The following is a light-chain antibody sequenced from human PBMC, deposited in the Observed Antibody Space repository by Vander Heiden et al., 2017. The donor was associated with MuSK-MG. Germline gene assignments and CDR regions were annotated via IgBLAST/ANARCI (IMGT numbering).Light chain of an antibody. V-gene: IGKV1-39*01. CDR3: QQAFQTPFT. CDR2: SAS. J-gene: IGKJ3*01. CDR1: QHIDDS. Sequence: DIQLTQSSSPLSASVGDRVTITRRATQHIDDSLYWLQQCPGSAPRLLVYSASSLQSGVPSRFSGSASGTEFALTIGHLRPDDFATYYCQQAFQTPFTFGPGTKLDI.